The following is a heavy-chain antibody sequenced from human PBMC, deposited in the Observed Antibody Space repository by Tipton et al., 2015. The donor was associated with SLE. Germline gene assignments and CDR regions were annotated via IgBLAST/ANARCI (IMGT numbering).Heavy chain of an antibody. CDR1: GGSIRSGDYY. Sequence: TLSLTCSVSGGSIRSGDYYWSWIRQPPGKGLEWIGYIYYSGSTYYNPSLKSRVTISVDTSKNQFSLKLSSVTAADTAVYYCAREWEPYYYYYYMDVWGKGTTVTVSS. CDR3: AREWEPYYYYYYMDV. D-gene: IGHD1-26*01. V-gene: IGHV4-30-4*01. CDR2: IYYSGST. J-gene: IGHJ6*03.